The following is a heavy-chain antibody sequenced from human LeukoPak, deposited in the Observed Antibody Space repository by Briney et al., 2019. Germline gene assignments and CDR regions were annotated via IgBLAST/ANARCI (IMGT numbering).Heavy chain of an antibody. Sequence: PGGSLRLSCVASGFTFENYWMHWVRQAPGKGPEWVANIKQDGSLEHYMDSVKGRFTISRDNSKDTLYLQMNSLRAEDTAVYYCATPLFDYWGQGTLVTVSS. CDR2: IKQDGSLE. J-gene: IGHJ4*02. V-gene: IGHV3-7*03. CDR3: ATPLFDY. CDR1: GFTFENYW.